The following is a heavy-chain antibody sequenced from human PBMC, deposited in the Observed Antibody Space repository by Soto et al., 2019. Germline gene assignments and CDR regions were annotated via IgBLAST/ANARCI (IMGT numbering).Heavy chain of an antibody. CDR1: GGSISSSSYY. Sequence: SETLSLTCTVSGGSISSSSYYWGWIRQPPGKGLEWIGSIYYSGSTYYNPSLKSRVTISVDTSKNQFSLKLSSVTAADTAVYYCARVKYCSGGSCYSPYYYYMDVWGKGTTVTVSS. J-gene: IGHJ6*03. V-gene: IGHV4-39*01. CDR3: ARVKYCSGGSCYSPYYYYMDV. CDR2: IYYSGST. D-gene: IGHD2-15*01.